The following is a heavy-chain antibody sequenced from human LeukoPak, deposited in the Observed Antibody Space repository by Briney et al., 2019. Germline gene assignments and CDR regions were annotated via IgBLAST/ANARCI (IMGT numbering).Heavy chain of an antibody. CDR3: ARDTYCSSTRCYGLGCDV. CDR2: ISSSSSTI. Sequence: GGSLRLSCAASGFTFSSYSMNWVRQAPGKGLEWVSYISSSSSTIYYADSVKGRFTISRDNAKNSLYLQMNSLRAEDTAVYYCARDTYCSSTRCYGLGCDVWGQGTTVTVSS. V-gene: IGHV3-48*04. D-gene: IGHD2-2*01. CDR1: GFTFSSYS. J-gene: IGHJ6*02.